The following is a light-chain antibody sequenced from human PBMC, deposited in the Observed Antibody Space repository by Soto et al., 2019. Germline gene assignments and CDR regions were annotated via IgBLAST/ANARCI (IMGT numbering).Light chain of an antibody. J-gene: IGKJ1*01. CDR3: QQYDNASWT. Sequence: DIQMTQSPSTLSASVGDRVIITCRASQSISSWLAWYQQKPGKAPNLLIYKASALKSGVPSRFSGSGSGTEFTLTISSLQPDDFATYYCQQYDNASWTCGHGTKVEIK. CDR2: KAS. V-gene: IGKV1-5*03. CDR1: QSISSW.